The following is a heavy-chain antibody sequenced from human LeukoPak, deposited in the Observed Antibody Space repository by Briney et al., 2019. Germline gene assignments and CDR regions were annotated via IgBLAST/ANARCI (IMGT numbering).Heavy chain of an antibody. J-gene: IGHJ4*02. CDR2: IRYDGSNK. D-gene: IGHD2-8*01. CDR1: GFTFSSYA. V-gene: IGHV3-30*02. CDR3: ARKSTNAGGGFDY. Sequence: GGSLRLSCAASGFTFSSYAMHWVRQAPGKGLEWVAFIRYDGSNKYYADSVKGRFTISRDNSKNTLYLQMNSLRAEDTAVYYCARKSTNAGGGFDYWGQGTLVAVSS.